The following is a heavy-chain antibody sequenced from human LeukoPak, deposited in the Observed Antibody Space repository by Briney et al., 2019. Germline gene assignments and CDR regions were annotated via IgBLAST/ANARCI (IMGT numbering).Heavy chain of an antibody. CDR2: IYYSGST. CDR3: ARRDGYNSDYFDY. V-gene: IGHV4-39*01. CDR1: GGSISSSSYY. Sequence: KTSETLSLTCTVSGGSISSSSYYWGWIRQPPGKGLEWIGSIYYSGSTYYNPSLKSRVTISVDTSKNQFSLKLSSVTAADTAVYYCARRDGYNSDYFDYWGQGTLVTVSS. J-gene: IGHJ4*02. D-gene: IGHD5-24*01.